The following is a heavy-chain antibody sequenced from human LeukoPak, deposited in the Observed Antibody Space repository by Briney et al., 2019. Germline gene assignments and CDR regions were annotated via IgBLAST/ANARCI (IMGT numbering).Heavy chain of an antibody. V-gene: IGHV3-7*01. Sequence: GGSLRLSCAASGFTSSSYWMSWVRQAPGKGLEWVANIKQDGSEKYYVDSVKGRFTISRDNAKNSLYLQMNSLRAEDTAVYYCARVKAGWFGELYYGMDVWGQGTTVTVSS. D-gene: IGHD3-10*01. J-gene: IGHJ6*02. CDR1: GFTSSSYW. CDR2: IKQDGSEK. CDR3: ARVKAGWFGELYYGMDV.